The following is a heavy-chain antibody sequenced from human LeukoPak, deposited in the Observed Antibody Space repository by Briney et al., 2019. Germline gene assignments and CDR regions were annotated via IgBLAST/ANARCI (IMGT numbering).Heavy chain of an antibody. J-gene: IGHJ4*02. CDR3: AKGVGFSVDY. CDR1: GFTFSSYW. Sequence: PGGSLRLSCAASGFTFSSYWMHWVRQAPGKGLVWVSRINSDGSCTSYADSVKGRFTISRDNAKNTLYLQMNSLRGDDTAVYYCAKGVGFSVDYWGQGTLVTVSS. V-gene: IGHV3-74*01. D-gene: IGHD2-8*01. CDR2: INSDGSCT.